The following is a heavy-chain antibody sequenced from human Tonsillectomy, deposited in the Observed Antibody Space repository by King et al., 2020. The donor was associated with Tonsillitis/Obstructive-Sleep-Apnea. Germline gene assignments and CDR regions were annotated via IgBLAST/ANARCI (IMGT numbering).Heavy chain of an antibody. V-gene: IGHV3-48*02. Sequence: VQLVESGGGLVQPGGSLRLSCAASGFTFSICNMNWVRQAPGRGLEWISYISSSSDTIYYADSVRGRFTISRDNADNSLSLQMNSLGDEDTAVYYCASTCCPTSICYHYFDHWGQGALVTVSS. CDR1: GFTFSICN. CDR2: ISSSSDTI. D-gene: IGHD2/OR15-2a*01. J-gene: IGHJ4*01. CDR3: ASTCCPTSICYHYFDH.